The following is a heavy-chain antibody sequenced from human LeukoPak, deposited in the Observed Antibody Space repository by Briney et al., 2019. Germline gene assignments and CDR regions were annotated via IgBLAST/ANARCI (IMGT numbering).Heavy chain of an antibody. CDR2: INPNSGGT. CDR1: GYTFTGYY. D-gene: IGHD6-13*01. J-gene: IGHJ4*02. Sequence: GASVKVSCKASGYTFTGYYMHWVRQAPGQGLEWMGWINPNSGGTNYAQKFQGWVTMTRDTSISTAYMELSSLRSEDTAVYYCASLPSRSIAAAGVTVIVDYWGQGTLVTVSS. CDR3: ASLPSRSIAAAGVTVIVDY. V-gene: IGHV1-2*04.